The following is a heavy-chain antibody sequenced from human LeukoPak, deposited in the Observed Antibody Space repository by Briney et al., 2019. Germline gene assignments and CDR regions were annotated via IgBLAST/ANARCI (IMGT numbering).Heavy chain of an antibody. D-gene: IGHD3/OR15-3a*01. V-gene: IGHV3-30*18. CDR3: AKMERFWDSHLDY. CDR2: ISSDGRNK. Sequence: PGGSLRLSCSASGFTFMSYAMNWVRQAPGKGLEWVAVISSDGRNKYYADSVKGRFTISRDNSKNTLYLQMNSLRAEDTAVYYCAKMERFWDSHLDYWGQGTLVTVSS. CDR1: GFTFMSYA. J-gene: IGHJ4*02.